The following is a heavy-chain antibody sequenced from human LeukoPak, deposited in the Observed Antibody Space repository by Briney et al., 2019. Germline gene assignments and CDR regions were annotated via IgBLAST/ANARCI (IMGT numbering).Heavy chain of an antibody. J-gene: IGHJ3*02. CDR1: GYTFTSYG. D-gene: IGHD3-22*01. CDR2: ISAYNGNT. CDR3: ARDFGPIVADAFDI. Sequence: ASVKVSCKASGYTFTSYGISWVRLAPGQGLEWMGWISAYNGNTNYAQKLQGRVTMTTDTSTSTAYMELRSLRSDDTAVYYCARDFGPIVADAFDIWGQGTMVTVSS. V-gene: IGHV1-18*01.